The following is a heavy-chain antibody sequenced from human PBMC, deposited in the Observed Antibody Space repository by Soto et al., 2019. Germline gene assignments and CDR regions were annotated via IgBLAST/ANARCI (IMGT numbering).Heavy chain of an antibody. V-gene: IGHV3-30*18. CDR3: VKGYYYDSSGYLDY. J-gene: IGHJ4*02. CDR2: ISYDGSNK. D-gene: IGHD3-22*01. CDR1: GFTFSSYG. Sequence: GGSLRLSCAASGFTFSSYGMHWVRQAPGKGLEWVAVISYDGSNKYYADSVKGRFTISRDNSKNTMYLQMNSLRAEDTAVYYCVKGYYYDSSGYLDYWGQGTLVTVSS.